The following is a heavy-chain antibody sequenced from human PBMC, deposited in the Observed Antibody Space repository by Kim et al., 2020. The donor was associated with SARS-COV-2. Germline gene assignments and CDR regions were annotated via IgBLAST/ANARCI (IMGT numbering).Heavy chain of an antibody. CDR2: FDPEDGET. CDR3: ATGPYQLLLFDY. J-gene: IGHJ4*02. CDR1: GYTLTELS. Sequence: ASVKVSCKVSGYTLTELSMHWVRQAPGKGLEWMGGFDPEDGETIYAQKFQGRVTMTEDTSTDTAYMELSSLRSEDTAVYYCATGPYQLLLFDYWGQGTLVTVSS. D-gene: IGHD2-2*01. V-gene: IGHV1-24*01.